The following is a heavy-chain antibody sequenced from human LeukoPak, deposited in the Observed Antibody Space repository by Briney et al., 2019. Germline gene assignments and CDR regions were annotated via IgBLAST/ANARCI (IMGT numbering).Heavy chain of an antibody. CDR3: ARVPTTGPRYSSSWYRIYFDY. D-gene: IGHD6-13*01. V-gene: IGHV1-2*06. Sequence: GASVKVSCKASGYTFTGYYMHWVRQALGQGLEWMGRINPNSGGTNYAQKFQGRVTMTRDTSISTAYMELSRLRSDDTAVYYCARVPTTGPRYSSSWYRIYFDYWGQGTLVTVSS. CDR2: INPNSGGT. J-gene: IGHJ4*02. CDR1: GYTFTGYY.